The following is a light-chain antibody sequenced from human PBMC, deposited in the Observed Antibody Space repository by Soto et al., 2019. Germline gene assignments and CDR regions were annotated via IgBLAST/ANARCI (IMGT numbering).Light chain of an antibody. CDR2: GNN. CDR1: SSNIGAGYE. V-gene: IGLV1-40*01. Sequence: QSALTQPPSVSGAPGQRVAISCTGSSSNIGAGYEVHWYQQLPGTAPKLLIYGNNNRPSGVPDRFSGSKSATSASLDITGLQAEDEADYYCQSYDSSLSALYAFGTGTKVTVL. CDR3: QSYDSSLSALYA. J-gene: IGLJ1*01.